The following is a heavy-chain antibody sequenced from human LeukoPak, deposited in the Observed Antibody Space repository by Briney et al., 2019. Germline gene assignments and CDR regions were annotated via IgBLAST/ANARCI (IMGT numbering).Heavy chain of an antibody. D-gene: IGHD2-15*01. Sequence: ASVKVSCKASGYLFTDYYVHGVRQAPGQGLEWLGWIDPYRGDSYYAQKFQGRVTMTSDTSITTDYMHLSGLRSDDTDIYYCARGALVVVTHLPEYSFDHWGQGALVTVSS. CDR3: ARGALVVVTHLPEYSFDH. J-gene: IGHJ4*02. CDR1: GYLFTDYY. CDR2: IDPYRGDS. V-gene: IGHV1-2*02.